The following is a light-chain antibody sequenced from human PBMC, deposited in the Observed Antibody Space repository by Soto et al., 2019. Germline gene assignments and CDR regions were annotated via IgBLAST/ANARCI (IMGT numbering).Light chain of an antibody. CDR2: GAS. J-gene: IGKJ1*01. Sequence: EIVMTQSPATLSVSPGERATLSCRASQSVGSNLAWYQLKPGQAPRRLIYGASTRATGIPARFSGSGSGTDFTLTISSLQSEDFAIYFCQQYNNWPPYRTFGQGTKVEIK. V-gene: IGKV3-15*01. CDR1: QSVGSN. CDR3: QQYNNWPPYRT.